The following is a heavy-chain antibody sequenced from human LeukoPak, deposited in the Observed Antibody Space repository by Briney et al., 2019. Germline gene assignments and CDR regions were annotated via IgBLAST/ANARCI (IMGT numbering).Heavy chain of an antibody. J-gene: IGHJ5*02. CDR2: ISNSGST. CDR3: ARAYYYDSSGLNWFDP. D-gene: IGHD3-22*01. Sequence: SETLSLTCTVSGGSISSYYWSWIRQPPGKGLEWIAYISNSGSTYYNPSLKSRVTMSADTSKNQFSLKLTSVTAADTAVYYCARAYYYDSSGLNWFDPWGQGTLVTVSS. V-gene: IGHV4-59*12. CDR1: GGSISSYY.